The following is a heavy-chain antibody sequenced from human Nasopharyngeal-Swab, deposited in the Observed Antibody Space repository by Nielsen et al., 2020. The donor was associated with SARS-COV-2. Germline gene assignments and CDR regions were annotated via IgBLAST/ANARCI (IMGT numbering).Heavy chain of an antibody. D-gene: IGHD6-19*01. V-gene: IGHV3-15*01. CDR2: IKSKTDGGTT. CDR3: TTVHGSGQGYYYYYYMDV. CDR1: GFTFSSYA. Sequence: GESLKISCAASGFTFSSYAMSWVRQAPGKGLEWVGRIKSKTDGGTTDYAAPVKGRFTISRDDSKNTLYLQMNSLKTEDTAVYYCTTVHGSGQGYYYYYYMDVWGKGTTVTVSS. J-gene: IGHJ6*03.